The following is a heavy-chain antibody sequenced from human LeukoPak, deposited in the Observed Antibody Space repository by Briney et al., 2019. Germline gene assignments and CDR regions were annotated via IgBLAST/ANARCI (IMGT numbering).Heavy chain of an antibody. CDR3: ARVRGYSYGYTRPYYFDY. J-gene: IGHJ4*02. CDR2: INHSGST. Sequence: PSETLSLTCAVYGGSFSGYYWSWIRQPPGKGLEWIGEINHSGSTNYNPSLKSRVTISVDTSKNQFSLKLSSVTAADTAVYYCARVRGYSYGYTRPYYFDYWGQGTLVTVSS. D-gene: IGHD5-18*01. CDR1: GGSFSGYY. V-gene: IGHV4-34*01.